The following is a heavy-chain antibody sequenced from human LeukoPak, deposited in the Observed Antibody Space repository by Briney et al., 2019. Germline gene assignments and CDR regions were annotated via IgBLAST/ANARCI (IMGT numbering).Heavy chain of an antibody. D-gene: IGHD1-14*01. J-gene: IGHJ5*02. CDR3: VRDNSIADRGWWFDP. V-gene: IGHV1-46*01. CDR2: IDPSGHIT. Sequence: ASVKVSCKASGFRFTGYWMHWVRQAPGQGLEWVGIIDPSGHITNSAQKFQGRLTVTRDTPTSTVYMELSSLRSDDTAVYYCVRDNSIADRGWWFDPWGQGTLVTVSS. CDR1: GFRFTGYW.